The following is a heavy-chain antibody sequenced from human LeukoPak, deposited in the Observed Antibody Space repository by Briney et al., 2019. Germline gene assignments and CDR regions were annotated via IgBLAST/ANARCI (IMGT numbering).Heavy chain of an antibody. D-gene: IGHD3-3*01. V-gene: IGHV1-2*02. J-gene: IGHJ6*03. CDR3: ARGDYYDFWSGYWSLNYMDV. Sequence: ASVKVSCKASGYTLTSYYMHWVRQAPGQGLEWMGWINPNSGGTTYAQKLQGRVTMTRDTSISTAYMELSRLRSDDTAVYYCARGDYYDFWSGYWSLNYMDVWGKGTTVPVSS. CDR1: GYTLTSYY. CDR2: INPNSGGT.